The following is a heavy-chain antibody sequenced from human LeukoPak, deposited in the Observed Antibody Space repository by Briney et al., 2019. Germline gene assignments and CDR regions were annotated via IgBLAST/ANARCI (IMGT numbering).Heavy chain of an antibody. CDR2: ISSSGSTI. J-gene: IGHJ4*02. Sequence: GGSPRLSCAASGFTFSSYEMNWVRQAPGKGLEWVSYISSSGSTIYYADSVKGRFTISRDNAKNSLYLQMNSLRAEDTAVYYCARGGGSGWPFDYWGQGTLVTVSS. CDR1: GFTFSSYE. V-gene: IGHV3-48*03. CDR3: ARGGGSGWPFDY. D-gene: IGHD6-19*01.